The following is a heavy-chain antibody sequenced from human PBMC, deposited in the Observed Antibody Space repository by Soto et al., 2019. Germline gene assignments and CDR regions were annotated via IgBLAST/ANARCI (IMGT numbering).Heavy chain of an antibody. J-gene: IGHJ6*02. D-gene: IGHD3-3*01. CDR3: ARDGGGFGRYYDFWRGYYNYYGMDV. Sequence: GASVKVSCKASGYTFTGYYMHWVRQAPGQGLEWMGWINPNSGGTNYAQKFQGRVTMTRDTSISTAYMELSRLRSDDTAVYYCARDGGGFGRYYDFWRGYYNYYGMDVWGQGTTVTVSS. CDR2: INPNSGGT. V-gene: IGHV1-2*02. CDR1: GYTFTGYY.